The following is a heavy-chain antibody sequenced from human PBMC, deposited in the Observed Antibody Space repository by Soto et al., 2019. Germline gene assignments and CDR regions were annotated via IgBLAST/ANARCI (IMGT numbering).Heavy chain of an antibody. CDR1: GFTFSSYG. Sequence: GGSLRLSCAASGFTFSSYGMHWVRQAPGKGLEWVAVIWYDGSNKYYADSVKGRFTISRDNSKNTLYLQMNSLRAEDTAVYYCAKDNRFLEWSEIDYWGQGTLVTVSS. J-gene: IGHJ4*02. CDR3: AKDNRFLEWSEIDY. CDR2: IWYDGSNK. V-gene: IGHV3-33*06. D-gene: IGHD3-3*01.